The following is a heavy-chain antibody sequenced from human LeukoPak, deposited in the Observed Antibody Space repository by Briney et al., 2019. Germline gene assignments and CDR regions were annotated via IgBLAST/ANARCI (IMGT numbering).Heavy chain of an antibody. J-gene: IGHJ6*03. D-gene: IGHD3-10*01. CDR1: GFTFSNYW. V-gene: IGHV3-21*01. Sequence: PGGSLRLSCAASGFTFSNYWMTWVRQAPGKGREWVSSISSSSSYIYYADSVKGRFTISRDNAKNSLYLQMNSLRAEDTAVCYCASTSHYGSGSYYNLRYYYMDVWGKGTTVTISS. CDR3: ASTSHYGSGSYYNLRYYYMDV. CDR2: ISSSSSYI.